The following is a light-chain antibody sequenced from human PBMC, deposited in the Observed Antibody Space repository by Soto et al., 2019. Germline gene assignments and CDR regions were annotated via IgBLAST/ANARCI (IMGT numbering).Light chain of an antibody. V-gene: IGLV1-44*01. CDR2: SNN. Sequence: VLTQPPSASGTPGQRVTISCSGSSSKIWSNTVSWYQQLPQRAPKLLIFSNNQRPSGVPDRFSGSKSGTSASLAISGLQSEDEADYYCATWADGLNSYVFGTGTKSPS. CDR3: ATWADGLNSYV. J-gene: IGLJ1*01. CDR1: SSKIWSNT.